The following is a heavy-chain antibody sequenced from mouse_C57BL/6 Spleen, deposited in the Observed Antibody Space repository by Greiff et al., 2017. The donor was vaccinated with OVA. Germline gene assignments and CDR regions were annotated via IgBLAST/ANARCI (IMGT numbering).Heavy chain of an antibody. CDR2: IDPNSGGT. CDR1: GYTFTSYW. J-gene: IGHJ3*01. Sequence: QVQLQQPGAELVKPGASVKLSCKASGYTFTSYWMHWVKQRPGRGLEWIGRIDPNSGGTKYNEKFKSKATLTVDKPSSTAYMQLSSLTSADSAVYYCARGDWDTLFAYWGQGTLVTVSA. CDR3: ARGDWDTLFAY. D-gene: IGHD4-1*01. V-gene: IGHV1-72*01.